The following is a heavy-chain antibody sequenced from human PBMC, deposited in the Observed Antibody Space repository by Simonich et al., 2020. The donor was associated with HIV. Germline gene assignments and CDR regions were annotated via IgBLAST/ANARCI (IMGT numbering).Heavy chain of an antibody. CDR3: ARDRHDYVWGSRGNWFDP. CDR2: IYTSGST. V-gene: IGHV4-4*07. D-gene: IGHD3-16*01. Sequence: AEYGGEWIGRIYTSGSTTYNPSLKSRVTISVDKSKNQFSLNLTSVTATDTAMYYCARDRHDYVWGSRGNWFDPWCQGTLVTVSS. J-gene: IGHJ5*02.